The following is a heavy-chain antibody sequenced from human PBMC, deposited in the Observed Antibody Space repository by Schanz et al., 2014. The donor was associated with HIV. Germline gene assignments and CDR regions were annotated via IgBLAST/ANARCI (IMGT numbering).Heavy chain of an antibody. D-gene: IGHD6-13*01. J-gene: IGHJ6*02. CDR2: ISYDRRNK. V-gene: IGHV3-30*03. CDR3: ARETSGFSTSWPPRYHYYGMDV. Sequence: VQLVESGGGLVKPGGSLRLSCAASGFTFSSYGMHWVRQAPGKGLEWVAVISYDRRNKYYADSVKGRFTISRDNSKNTLYLEMNSLRPEDTAVYYCARETSGFSTSWPPRYHYYGMDVWGQGTTVTVSS. CDR1: GFTFSSYG.